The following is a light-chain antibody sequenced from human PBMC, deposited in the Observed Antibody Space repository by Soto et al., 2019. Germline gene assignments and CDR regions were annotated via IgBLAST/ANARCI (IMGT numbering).Light chain of an antibody. V-gene: IGKV3-20*01. CDR1: QSVPRSY. J-gene: IGKJ5*01. CDR3: QQYGSSIT. CDR2: GTS. Sequence: IALSQHPGTLSLSPGERATLSCRASQSVPRSYLAWYQQKPGQAPRLLIYGTSSRATGIPDRFSGSGSGTDFTLTISRLEPEDFAVFYCQQYGSSITFGQGTRLEIK.